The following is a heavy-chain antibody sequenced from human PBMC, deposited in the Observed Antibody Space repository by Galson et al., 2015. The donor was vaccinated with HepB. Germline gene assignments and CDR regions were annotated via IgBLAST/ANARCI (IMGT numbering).Heavy chain of an antibody. J-gene: IGHJ5*02. CDR1: GYTFTSYG. D-gene: IGHD3-3*01. Sequence: SVKVSCKASGYTFTSYGISWVRRAPGQGLEWMGWISAYNGNTNYAQKLQGRVTMTTDTSTSTAYMELRSLRSDDTAVYYCARSVTIFGVRGDWFDPWGQGTLVTVSS. CDR3: ARSVTIFGVRGDWFDP. V-gene: IGHV1-18*04. CDR2: ISAYNGNT.